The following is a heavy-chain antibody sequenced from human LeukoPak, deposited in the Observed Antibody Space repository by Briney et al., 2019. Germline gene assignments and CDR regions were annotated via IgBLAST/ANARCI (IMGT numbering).Heavy chain of an antibody. Sequence: AGGSLRLSCAASEFTLGSNWMAWVRQAPGKGLEWVANIGPGGSQKYYVDSVKGRFTISRDNSKNTLYLQMNSLRAEDTAVYYCAKDQRSGSYIDYWGQGTLVTVSS. J-gene: IGHJ4*02. CDR3: AKDQRSGSYIDY. V-gene: IGHV3-7*01. D-gene: IGHD1-26*01. CDR2: IGPGGSQK. CDR1: EFTLGSNW.